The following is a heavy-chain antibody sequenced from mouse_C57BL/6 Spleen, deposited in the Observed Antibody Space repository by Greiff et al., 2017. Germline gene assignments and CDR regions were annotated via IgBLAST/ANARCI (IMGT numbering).Heavy chain of an antibody. J-gene: IGHJ4*01. V-gene: IGHV5-4*01. CDR1: GFTFSSYA. Sequence: EVQLVESGGGLVKPGGSLKLSCAASGFTFSSYAMSWVRQTPEKRLAWVATISAGGSYPNYPDNVKARFTISRANAKNNLYLQVSHLKYEDTAMYYCARDDDAMDYWGQGTSVTVSA. CDR3: ARDDDAMDY. CDR2: ISAGGSYP.